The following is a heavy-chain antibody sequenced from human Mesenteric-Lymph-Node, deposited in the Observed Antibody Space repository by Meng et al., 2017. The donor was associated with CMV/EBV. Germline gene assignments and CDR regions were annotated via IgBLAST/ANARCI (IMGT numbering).Heavy chain of an antibody. V-gene: IGHV3-74*01. CDR1: GFTFSSYW. CDR3: ARGRYFDKFDY. Sequence: ETLSLTCAASGFTFSSYWMHWVRQAPGKGLVWVSRINSDGSSTSYADSVKGRFSISRDNAKNSLYLQMNSLRAEDTAVYYCARGRYFDKFDYWGQGTLVTVSS. CDR2: INSDGSST. D-gene: IGHD3-9*01. J-gene: IGHJ4*02.